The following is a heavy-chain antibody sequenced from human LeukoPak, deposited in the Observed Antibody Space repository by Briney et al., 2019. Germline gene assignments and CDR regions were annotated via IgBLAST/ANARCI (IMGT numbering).Heavy chain of an antibody. J-gene: IGHJ4*02. CDR3: ARHPNSNWDY. CDR1: GFTFRNYW. V-gene: IGHV3-7*03. CDR2: INEGGNEK. Sequence: GGSLRLSCAASGFTFRNYWMSWVRQVPGKGLEWVVNINEGGNEKNYVDSVKGRFTASRDNAQNSLYLQMNSLRIEDTAVYYCARHPNSNWDYWGQGTLVTVSS. D-gene: IGHD6-13*01.